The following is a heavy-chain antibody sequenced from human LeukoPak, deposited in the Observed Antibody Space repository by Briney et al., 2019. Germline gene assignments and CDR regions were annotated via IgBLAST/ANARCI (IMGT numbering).Heavy chain of an antibody. Sequence: GGSLRLSCAASGFTFSSYGMHWVRQAPGKGLEWVAVISYDGSNKYYADSVKGRFTISRDNSKNTLYLQMNSLRAEDTAVYYCASQGATPTDYYYYYYMDVWGKGTTVTVSS. CDR2: ISYDGSNK. CDR3: ASQGATPTDYYYYYYMDV. CDR1: GFTFSSYG. J-gene: IGHJ6*03. V-gene: IGHV3-30*03. D-gene: IGHD1-26*01.